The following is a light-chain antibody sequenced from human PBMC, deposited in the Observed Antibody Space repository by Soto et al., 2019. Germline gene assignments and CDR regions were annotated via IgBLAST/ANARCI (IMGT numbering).Light chain of an antibody. J-gene: IGKJ5*01. CDR2: GAS. CDR1: QSVSSSY. V-gene: IGKV3-20*01. CDR3: EQYGSSPIT. Sequence: EIVMTQSPATLSVSPWERATLSCRASQSVSSSYLAWYQQKPGQAPRLLIHGASSRATGIPDRISGSGSGTDFTLTISRLEPEDFAVYYCEQYGSSPITFGQGTLLEIK.